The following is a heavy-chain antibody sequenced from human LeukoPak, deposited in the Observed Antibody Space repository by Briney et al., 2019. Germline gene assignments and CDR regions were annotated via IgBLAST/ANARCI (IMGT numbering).Heavy chain of an antibody. D-gene: IGHD6-19*01. Sequence: GESLKISFKGSGYRFTSYWIAWVRQMPGKGLEWMGSIYPGDSDTRYSPSFQGQVTISADKSITTAYLQWSSLKASDTAMYYCATPQVSGWNFDYWGQGTLVTVS. J-gene: IGHJ4*02. CDR1: GYRFTSYW. CDR3: ATPQVSGWNFDY. V-gene: IGHV5-51*01. CDR2: IYPGDSDT.